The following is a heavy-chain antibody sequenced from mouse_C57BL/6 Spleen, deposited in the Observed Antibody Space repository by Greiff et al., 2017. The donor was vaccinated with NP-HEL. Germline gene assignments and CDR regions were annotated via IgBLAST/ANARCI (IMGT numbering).Heavy chain of an antibody. V-gene: IGHV1-59*01. D-gene: IGHD2-4*01. CDR2: IDPSDSYT. CDR3: ARFYDYDLGY. CDR1: GYTFTSYW. Sequence: VKLQQPGAELVRPGTSVKLSCKASGYTFTSYWMHWVKQRPGQGLEWIGVIDPSDSYTNYNQKFKGKATLTVDTSSSTAYMQLSSLTSEDSAVYYCARFYDYDLGYWGQGTTLTVSS. J-gene: IGHJ2*01.